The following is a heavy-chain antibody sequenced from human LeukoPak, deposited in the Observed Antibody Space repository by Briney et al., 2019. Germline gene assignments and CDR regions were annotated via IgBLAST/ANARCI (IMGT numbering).Heavy chain of an antibody. J-gene: IGHJ6*03. CDR1: GYTFTSYD. CDR3: ARVGYYYDSSGYWGVYYYYYMDV. Sequence: ASVKVSCKASGYTFTSYDINWVRQATGQGLEWMGWMNPNSGNSGYAQKFRGRVTMTRNTSISTAYMELSSLRSEDTAVYYCARVGYYYDSSGYWGVYYYYYMDVWGKGTTVTVSS. D-gene: IGHD3-22*01. V-gene: IGHV1-8*01. CDR2: MNPNSGNS.